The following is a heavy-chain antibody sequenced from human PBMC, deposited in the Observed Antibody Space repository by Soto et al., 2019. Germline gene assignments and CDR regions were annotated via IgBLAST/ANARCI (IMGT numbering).Heavy chain of an antibody. Sequence: GESLKISCKGSGYSFTSYWISWVRQMPGKGLEWMGRIDPSDSRTIYSPSFQGQVTISADKSISTAYLQWTSLKASDTAIYYCSKFKYSTSVRYLQHWGQGTPVTVSS. CDR1: GYSFTSYW. D-gene: IGHD6-6*01. V-gene: IGHV5-10-1*04. CDR3: SKFKYSTSVRYLQH. J-gene: IGHJ1*01. CDR2: IDPSDSRT.